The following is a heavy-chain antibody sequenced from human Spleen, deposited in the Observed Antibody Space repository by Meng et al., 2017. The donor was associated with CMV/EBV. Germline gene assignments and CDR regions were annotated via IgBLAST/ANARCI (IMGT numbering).Heavy chain of an antibody. CDR2: IYYSGTT. CDR3: ARFAATPVDAFDI. CDR1: GGSISIGDFY. J-gene: IGHJ3*02. Sequence: SGGSISIGDFYWSWIRQPPGKGLDWIGYIYYSGTTYYNPSLKSRVTISVDTSKNQFSLKLTSVTAADTAVYYCARFAATPVDAFDIWGQGTMVTVSS. V-gene: IGHV4-30-4*08. D-gene: IGHD3-16*01.